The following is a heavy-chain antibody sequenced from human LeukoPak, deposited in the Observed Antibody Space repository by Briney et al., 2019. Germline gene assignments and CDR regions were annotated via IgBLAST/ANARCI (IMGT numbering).Heavy chain of an antibody. Sequence: XGSLRLSCAASGFTFXSYAMSWVRQAPGKGLEWVSAISGSGGSTYYADSVKGRFTISRDNSKNTLYLQMNSLRAEDTAVYYCAKVRGWIQLWLGYFDYWGQGTLVTVS. V-gene: IGHV3-23*01. CDR2: ISGSGGST. J-gene: IGHJ4*02. CDR3: AKVRGWIQLWLGYFDY. CDR1: GFTFXSYA. D-gene: IGHD5-18*01.